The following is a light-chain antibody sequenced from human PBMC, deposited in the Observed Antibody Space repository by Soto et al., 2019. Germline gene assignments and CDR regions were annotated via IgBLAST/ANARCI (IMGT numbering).Light chain of an antibody. CDR2: AAS. Sequence: IVLTQSPGTPSLSPGEKPTLSCRTSQSVSSTYSASYQQKPGQAPRLLIYAASSRAPGAPERFSGSASGTDFIISISRLEPEDSAVYYRQQDSNLCTFGQGTKVDIK. J-gene: IGKJ1*01. CDR1: QSVSSTY. CDR3: QQDSNLCT. V-gene: IGKV3D-20*02.